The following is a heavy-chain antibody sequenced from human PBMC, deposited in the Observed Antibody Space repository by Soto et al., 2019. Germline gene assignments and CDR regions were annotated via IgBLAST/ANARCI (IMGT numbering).Heavy chain of an antibody. CDR1: GFTFHNYA. V-gene: IGHV3-9*01. D-gene: IGHD3-3*01. CDR2: ISWNSGNI. J-gene: IGHJ5*02. CDR3: AKDPHESWTGYNNWFDP. Sequence: SLRLSCAASGFTFHNYAMHWVRQAPGKGLERVAGISWNSGNIDFGDSVKGRFTISRDNAKNSLYLQMNSLRPEDTAVYYCAKDPHESWTGYNNWFDPWGQGNLVTVSP.